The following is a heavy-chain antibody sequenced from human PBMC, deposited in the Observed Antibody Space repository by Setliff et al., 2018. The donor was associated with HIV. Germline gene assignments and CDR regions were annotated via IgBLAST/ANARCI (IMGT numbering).Heavy chain of an antibody. Sequence: GASVKVSCKASGGTFSSYAISWVRQAPGQGLEWMGGIIPIFGTANYAQKFQGRVTITTDESTSTAYMELSSLRSEDTAVYYCARSSRANEAFDVWGQETMVTVSS. J-gene: IGHJ3*01. CDR3: ARSSRANEAFDV. CDR2: IIPIFGTA. V-gene: IGHV1-69*05. CDR1: GGTFSSYA.